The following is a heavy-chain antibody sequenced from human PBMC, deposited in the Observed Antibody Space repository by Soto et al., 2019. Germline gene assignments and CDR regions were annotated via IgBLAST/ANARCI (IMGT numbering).Heavy chain of an antibody. CDR1: GYTFTNSD. CDR2: MNPDSGHA. Sequence: ASVKVSCKASGYTFTNSDINWVRQAPGQGLEWMGWMNPDSGHAAYAQKFQGRVTLTTSTSTSTVYMEMRSLGSEDTAVYYCARRPHCSGGICYYGLDNWGQGTLVTVS. V-gene: IGHV1-8*01. D-gene: IGHD2-15*01. CDR3: ARRPHCSGGICYYGLDN. J-gene: IGHJ4*02.